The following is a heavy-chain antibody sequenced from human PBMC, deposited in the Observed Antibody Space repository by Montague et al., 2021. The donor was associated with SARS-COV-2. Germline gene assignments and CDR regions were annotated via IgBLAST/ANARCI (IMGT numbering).Heavy chain of an antibody. CDR2: ISYDGSNK. CDR3: ARDRDDYIWGSYENFDY. CDR1: GFTFSSYA. V-gene: IGHV3-30*04. D-gene: IGHD3-16*01. Sequence: SLRLSCAASGFTFSSYAMHWVRQAPGKGLEWVAVISYDGSNKYYADSVKGRFTISRDNSKNTLYLQMNSLRAEDTAVYYCARDRDDYIWGSYENFDYWGQGTVVTVSS. J-gene: IGHJ4*02.